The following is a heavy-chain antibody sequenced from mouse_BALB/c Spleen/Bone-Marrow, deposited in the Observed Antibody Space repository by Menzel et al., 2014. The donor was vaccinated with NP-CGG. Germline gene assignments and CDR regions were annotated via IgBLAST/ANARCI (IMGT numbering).Heavy chain of an antibody. CDR1: GFTFSNYD. CDR2: ISSGVSYT. CDR3: ARHNYGYFAMDY. Sequence: EVQLVESGGDVVKPGGSLKLSCATSGFTFSNYDVSWVRQTPDKRLEWVAIISSGVSYTYYPNSVKGRFTISRDNAKNTLYLQMSSLKSEDTAMYFCARHNYGYFAMDYWGQGTSVTVSS. J-gene: IGHJ4*01. V-gene: IGHV5-6*01. D-gene: IGHD1-1*01.